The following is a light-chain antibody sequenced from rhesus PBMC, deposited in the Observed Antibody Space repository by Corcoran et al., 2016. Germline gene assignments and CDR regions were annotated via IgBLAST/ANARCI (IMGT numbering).Light chain of an antibody. CDR3: QQYDSVPLT. Sequence: DIQMTQSPSSLSASVGDSVTLTCRASQDINGYLTWYQQKKEKAPKPLIFYTSYLENGVPSRFSGSGSGTVFTLPINSLQPEDFATYHCQQYDSVPLTFGGGTKVEIK. V-gene: IGKV1-37*01. CDR2: YTS. J-gene: IGKJ4*01. CDR1: QDINGY.